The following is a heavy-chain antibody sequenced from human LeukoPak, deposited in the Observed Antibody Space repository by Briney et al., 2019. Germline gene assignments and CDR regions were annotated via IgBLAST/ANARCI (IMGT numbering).Heavy chain of an antibody. J-gene: IGHJ4*02. CDR3: ARVVLGYCSGGSCYSRGYFDY. CDR2: ISAYNGNT. D-gene: IGHD2-15*01. Sequence: ASVKVSCKASGYTFTSYGISWVRQAPGQGLEWMGWISAYNGNTNYAQKLQGRVTMTTDTSTSTAYVELRSLISDDTAVYYCARVVLGYCSGGSCYSRGYFDYWGQGTLVTVSS. CDR1: GYTFTSYG. V-gene: IGHV1-18*01.